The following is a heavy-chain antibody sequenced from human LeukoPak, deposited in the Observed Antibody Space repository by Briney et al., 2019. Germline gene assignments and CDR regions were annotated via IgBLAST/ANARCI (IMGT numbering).Heavy chain of an antibody. V-gene: IGHV3-48*03. J-gene: IGHJ4*02. Sequence: GGSLRLSCVVSGFTFRNEEMNWVRQAPGRGLEWIAYISSTDSPISYGDSVKGRFTISRDNAKNSLYLQMNSLRADDTAIYYCARGGNYAPFDYWGQGALVAVSS. CDR1: GFTFRNEE. D-gene: IGHD1-26*01. CDR2: ISSTDSPI. CDR3: ARGGNYAPFDY.